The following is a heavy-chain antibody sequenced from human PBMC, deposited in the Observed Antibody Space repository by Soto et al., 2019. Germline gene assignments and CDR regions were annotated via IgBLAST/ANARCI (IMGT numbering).Heavy chain of an antibody. CDR3: ARTASAAPYYFDY. D-gene: IGHD2-2*01. Sequence: QVQLVESGGGVVQPGRSLRLSCAASGFTFSSYGMHWVRQAPGKGLEWVPVIWYDGSNKYYADSVKGRFTISRDNSKNTLYLQMNSLRAEDTAVYYCARTASAAPYYFDYWGQGTLVTVSS. J-gene: IGHJ4*02. CDR1: GFTFSSYG. V-gene: IGHV3-33*01. CDR2: IWYDGSNK.